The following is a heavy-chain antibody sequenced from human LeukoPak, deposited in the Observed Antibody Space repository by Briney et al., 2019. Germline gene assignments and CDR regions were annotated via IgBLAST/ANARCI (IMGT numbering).Heavy chain of an antibody. CDR3: ARRADYYDSSGPGDDAFDI. CDR1: GGSISSYY. V-gene: IGHV4-4*07. CDR2: IYTSGST. Sequence: PSETLSLTCTVSGGSISSYYWSWIRQPAGKGLEWIGRIYTSGSTNYNPSLKSRVTMSVDTSKNQFSLKLSSVTAADTAVYYCARRADYYDSSGPGDDAFDIWGQGTMVTVSS. J-gene: IGHJ3*02. D-gene: IGHD3-22*01.